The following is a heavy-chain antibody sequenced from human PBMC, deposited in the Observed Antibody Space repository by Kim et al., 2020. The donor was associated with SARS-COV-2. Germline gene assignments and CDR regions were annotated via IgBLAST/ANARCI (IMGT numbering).Heavy chain of an antibody. J-gene: IGHJ4*02. Sequence: YVDSVKARFSISRDNGKSSMYLQMNSLRAEDTALYFCARDGFNGNDFDYWGQGTLVTVSS. D-gene: IGHD1-20*01. CDR3: ARDGFNGNDFDY. V-gene: IGHV3-7*01.